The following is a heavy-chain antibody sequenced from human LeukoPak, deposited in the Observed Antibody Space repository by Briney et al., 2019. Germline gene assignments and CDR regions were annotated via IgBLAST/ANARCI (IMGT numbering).Heavy chain of an antibody. J-gene: IGHJ5*02. V-gene: IGHV1-69*13. D-gene: IGHD4-17*01. CDR1: GGTFSSYA. CDR3: AREPLDYGDYVDWFDP. Sequence: SVKVSCKASGGTFSSYAISWVRQAPGQGLEWMGGIIPIFGTANYAQKFQGRVTITADESTSTAYMELSSLRSEDTAVYYCAREPLDYGDYVDWFDPWGQGTLVTVSS. CDR2: IIPIFGTA.